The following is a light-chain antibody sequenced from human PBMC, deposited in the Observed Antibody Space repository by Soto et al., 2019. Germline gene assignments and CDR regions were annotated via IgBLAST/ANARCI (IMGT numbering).Light chain of an antibody. V-gene: IGKV4-1*01. J-gene: IGKJ1*01. CDR2: WAS. Sequence: DIVMTQSPDSLAVSLGERATINCKSSQRVLYSSNNKHYLAWYQQKPGQPPKLLIYWASTRESGVPDRFSVSGSGTDFTLTISSLQAEDVAGYYCQQYYSTPTWTFGQGTKVEIK. CDR1: QRVLYSSNNKHY. CDR3: QQYYSTPTWT.